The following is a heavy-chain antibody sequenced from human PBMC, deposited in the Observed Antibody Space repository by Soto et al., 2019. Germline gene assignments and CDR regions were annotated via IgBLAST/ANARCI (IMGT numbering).Heavy chain of an antibody. CDR3: ARAGGYSGYDYPNFDY. V-gene: IGHV4-59*01. D-gene: IGHD5-12*01. J-gene: IGHJ4*02. CDR2: IYYSGST. CDR1: GGSISSYY. Sequence: SETLSLTCTVSGGSISSYYWSWIRQPPGKGLEWIGYIYYSGSTNYNPSLKSRVTISVDTSKNQFSLKLSSVTAADTAVYYCARAGGYSGYDYPNFDYWGQGTLVTVSS.